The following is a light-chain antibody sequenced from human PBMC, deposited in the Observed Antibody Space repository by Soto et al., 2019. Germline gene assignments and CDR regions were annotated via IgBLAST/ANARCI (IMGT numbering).Light chain of an antibody. CDR3: QQYGSSPPIT. Sequence: EIVLTQSPGTLSLFPGERATLSCRASQSVSSSYLAWYQQKPGQAPRLLIYGASSRATGIPDMFSGSGSGTDFTLTISRLEPEDFAVYYCQQYGSSPPITFGPGTKVDIK. CDR2: GAS. V-gene: IGKV3-20*01. CDR1: QSVSSSY. J-gene: IGKJ3*01.